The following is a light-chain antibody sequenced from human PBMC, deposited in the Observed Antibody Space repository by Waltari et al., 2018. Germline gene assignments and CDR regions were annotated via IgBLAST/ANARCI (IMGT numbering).Light chain of an antibody. CDR2: RNE. CDR1: SSNIVSNH. CDR3: AAWDDSLRGGGG. Sequence: QSVLTQPPSASGTPGQRVTISCSGSSSNIVSNHVFWYQQLPGTARKLLIYRNEQSPSSGPYGLTGSKCGGTASRASSGVRSEDEADYYCAAWDDSLRGGGGFGGGTKLTVL. V-gene: IGLV1-47*01. J-gene: IGLJ3*02.